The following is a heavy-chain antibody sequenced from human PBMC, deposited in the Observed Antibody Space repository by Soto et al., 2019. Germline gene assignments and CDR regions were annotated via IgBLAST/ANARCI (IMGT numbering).Heavy chain of an antibody. CDR2: INSDGSST. D-gene: IGHD3-22*01. CDR1: GFTFSSYW. CDR3: ARPYYYDSSGYPYYFDY. V-gene: IGHV3-74*01. Sequence: HPGGSLRLSCAASGFTFSSYWMHWVRQAPGKGLVWVSRINSDGSSTSYADSVKGRFTISRDNAKNTLYLQMNSLRAEDTAVYYCARPYYYDSSGYPYYFDYWGQGTLVTVSS. J-gene: IGHJ4*02.